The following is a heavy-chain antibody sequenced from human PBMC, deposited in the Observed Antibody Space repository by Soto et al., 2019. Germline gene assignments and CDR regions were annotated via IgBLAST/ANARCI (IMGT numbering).Heavy chain of an antibody. Sequence: ASVKVSCKASGYTFTSYDINWVRQATGQGLEWMGWMNPNSGNTGYAQKFQGRVTMTRNTSISTAYIELSSLRSEDTAVYYCARGRDYSNSYYYYMDVWGKGTTVTVSS. J-gene: IGHJ6*03. D-gene: IGHD4-4*01. V-gene: IGHV1-8*01. CDR3: ARGRDYSNSYYYYMDV. CDR2: MNPNSGNT. CDR1: GYTFTSYD.